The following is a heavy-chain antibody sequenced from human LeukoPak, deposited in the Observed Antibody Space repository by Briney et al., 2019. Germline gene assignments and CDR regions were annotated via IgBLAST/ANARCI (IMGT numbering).Heavy chain of an antibody. D-gene: IGHD3-16*02. V-gene: IGHV4-59*01. Sequence: SETLSLTCTVSGGSISSYYWSWIRQPPRKGLEWIGYIHYSGSTNYNPPLKSRVTISVDTSKNQFSLKLSSVTAADTAVYYCARGDYIWGSYRYTNAFDIWGQGTMVTVSS. CDR2: IHYSGST. J-gene: IGHJ3*02. CDR1: GGSISSYY. CDR3: ARGDYIWGSYRYTNAFDI.